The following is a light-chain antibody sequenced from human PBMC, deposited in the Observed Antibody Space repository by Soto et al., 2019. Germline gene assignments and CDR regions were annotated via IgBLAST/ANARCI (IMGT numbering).Light chain of an antibody. J-gene: IGKJ1*01. CDR3: QQYGSSSWT. V-gene: IGKV3-20*01. CDR2: GAS. Sequence: EIVLTQSPGTLSLSPGERATISCRASQSVSSSYLAWYQQKPGQAPRLLIYGASSRATDIPDRFSGSGSGTDFTLTFSRLEPEDFAVYYCQQYGSSSWTFGQGTKVDIK. CDR1: QSVSSSY.